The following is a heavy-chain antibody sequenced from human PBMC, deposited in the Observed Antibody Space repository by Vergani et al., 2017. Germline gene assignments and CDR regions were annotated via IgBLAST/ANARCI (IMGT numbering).Heavy chain of an antibody. CDR1: GYTFTSYG. CDR2: ISAYNGNT. Sequence: QVQLVQSGAEVKKPGASVKVSCKASGYTFTSYGISWVRQAPGQGLEWMGWISAYNGNTNYAQKLQGRVTMTTDTSTSTAYMELRSLRSDDTAVYYCARAYDFWSGLATGTYWYFDLWGRGTLVTVSS. D-gene: IGHD3-3*01. V-gene: IGHV1-18*01. CDR3: ARAYDFWSGLATGTYWYFDL. J-gene: IGHJ2*01.